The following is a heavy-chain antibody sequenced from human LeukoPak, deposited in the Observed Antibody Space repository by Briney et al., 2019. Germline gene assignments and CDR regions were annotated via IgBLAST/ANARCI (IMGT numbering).Heavy chain of an antibody. CDR3: AKDFWGYCSGGSCSPFDY. Sequence: GGSLRLSCAASGFTFSSYGMHWVRQAPGKGLEWVAVISYDGGNKYYADSVKGRFTISRDNSKNTLYLQMNSLRAEDTAVYYCAKDFWGYCSGGSCSPFDYWGQGTLVTVSS. CDR2: ISYDGGNK. D-gene: IGHD2-15*01. CDR1: GFTFSSYG. J-gene: IGHJ4*02. V-gene: IGHV3-30*18.